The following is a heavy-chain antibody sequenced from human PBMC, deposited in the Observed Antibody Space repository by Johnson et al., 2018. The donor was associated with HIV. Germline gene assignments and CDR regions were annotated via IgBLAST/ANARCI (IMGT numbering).Heavy chain of an antibody. J-gene: IGHJ3*02. CDR3: ARDRRWSKAFDI. D-gene: IGHD3-3*01. CDR2: IKQDGSEK. V-gene: IGHV3-7*03. Sequence: VQLVESGGGLVQPGGSLRLSCAASGFTFSSYWMTWVRQAPGKGLEWVANIKQDGSEKYYVDSVKGRFTISRDNAKNSLYLQMNSLRAEDTALYYCARDRRWSKAFDIWGQGTMVTVAS. CDR1: GFTFSSYW.